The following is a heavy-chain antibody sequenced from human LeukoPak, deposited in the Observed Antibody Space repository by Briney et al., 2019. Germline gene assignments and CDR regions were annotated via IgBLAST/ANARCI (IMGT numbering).Heavy chain of an antibody. CDR2: ISNSGNSI. Sequence: KTGGSLRLSCAASGFTFSDWFVSWILQAPGTGLEWVSYISNSGNSIYYADSVKGRFTISRDNAKKTVNLQMNSLRAEDTAIYYCARGHFGLDAWGQGTTVTVSS. CDR1: GFTFSDWF. CDR3: ARGHFGLDA. J-gene: IGHJ6*02. V-gene: IGHV3-11*01.